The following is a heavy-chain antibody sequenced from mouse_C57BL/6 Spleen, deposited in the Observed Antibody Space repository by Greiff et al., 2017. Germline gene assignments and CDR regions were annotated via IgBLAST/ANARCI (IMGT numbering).Heavy chain of an antibody. CDR1: GYTFTSYW. CDR3: AYGSSYYAMDY. J-gene: IGHJ4*01. CDR2: IDPSDSYT. D-gene: IGHD1-1*01. V-gene: IGHV1-69*01. Sequence: VQLQQPGAELVMPGASVELSCKASGYTFTSYWMHWVKQRPGQGLEWIGEIDPSDSYTNYNQKFKGKSTLTVDKSSSTAYMQLSSLTSEDSAVYYCAYGSSYYAMDYWGQGTSVTVSS.